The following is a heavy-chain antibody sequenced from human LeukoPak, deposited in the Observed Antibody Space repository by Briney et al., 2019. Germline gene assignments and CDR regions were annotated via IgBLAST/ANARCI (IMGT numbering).Heavy chain of an antibody. CDR3: VRSGCDGGNCFFDY. CDR2: IIPIFGTA. D-gene: IGHD2-15*01. Sequence: HRASVKVSCKASGGTFSSYAISWVRQAPGQGLEWMGGIIPIFGTANYAQKFQGRVTITADKSTSTAYMELSSLRSEDTAVYYCVRSGCDGGNCFFDYWGQGTLVTVSS. V-gene: IGHV1-69*06. CDR1: GGTFSSYA. J-gene: IGHJ4*02.